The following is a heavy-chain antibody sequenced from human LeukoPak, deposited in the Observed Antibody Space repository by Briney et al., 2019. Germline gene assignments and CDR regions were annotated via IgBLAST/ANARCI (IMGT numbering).Heavy chain of an antibody. D-gene: IGHD2-8*01. CDR1: GVTVGSNY. CDR2: VSNSGDYI. V-gene: IGHV3-21*06. CDR3: ARALIGYYFDY. J-gene: IGHJ4*02. Sequence: GGSLRLSCAASGVTVGSNYMSWVRQAPGKGLEWVSSVSNSGDYIHYADSVKGRFTISRDNSKNSLYLQMNSLRAEDTAVYYCARALIGYYFDYWGQGTLVTVSS.